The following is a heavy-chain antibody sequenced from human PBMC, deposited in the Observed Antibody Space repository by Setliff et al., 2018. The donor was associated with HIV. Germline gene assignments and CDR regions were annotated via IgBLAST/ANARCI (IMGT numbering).Heavy chain of an antibody. CDR3: AHKHGYSTGWLDY. D-gene: IGHD2-8*02. Sequence: SGPTLVNPTQTLTLTCTFSGFSLSTTGVGVGWIRQSPGKALEWLALIYWDDTKRYSPSLKNRLDIYKDTSKNQVVLTMTNMDPSDSGKYFCAHKHGYSTGWLDYWGQGALVTVSS. CDR2: IYWDDTK. J-gene: IGHJ4*02. CDR1: GFSLSTTGVG. V-gene: IGHV2-5*02.